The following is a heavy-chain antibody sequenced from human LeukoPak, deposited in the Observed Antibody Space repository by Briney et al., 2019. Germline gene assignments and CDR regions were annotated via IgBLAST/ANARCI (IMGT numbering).Heavy chain of an antibody. V-gene: IGHV4-4*02. CDR3: ARHEGFSQKD. CDR1: GVSMSSNNW. Sequence: SGTLSLTCAVSGVSMSSNNWWSWVRQPPGKGLVWIGEIHESGSTNYNPSLKSRVTISVDKSKDQFSLKLSSVTAADTAVYYCARHEGFSQKDWGQGTQVTVS. CDR2: IHESGST. J-gene: IGHJ4*02.